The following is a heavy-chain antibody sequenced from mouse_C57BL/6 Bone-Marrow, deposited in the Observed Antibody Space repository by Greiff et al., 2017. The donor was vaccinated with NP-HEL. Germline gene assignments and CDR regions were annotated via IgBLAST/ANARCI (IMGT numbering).Heavy chain of an antibody. J-gene: IGHJ4*01. CDR2: IYPGNGDT. CDR3: ARGGNYYGSSYNYAMDY. V-gene: IGHV1-12*01. D-gene: IGHD1-1*01. Sequence: LQQSGAELVRPGASVKMSCKASGYTFTSYNMYWVKQTPRQGLEWIGAIYPGNGDTSYNQKFKGKATLTVDKSSSTAYMQLSRLTSEDSAVYFRARGGNYYGSSYNYAMDYWGQGTSVTVSS. CDR1: GYTFTSYN.